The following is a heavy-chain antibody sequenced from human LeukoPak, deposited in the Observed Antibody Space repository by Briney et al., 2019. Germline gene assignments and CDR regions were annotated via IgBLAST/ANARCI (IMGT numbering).Heavy chain of an antibody. CDR2: IYHSGST. Sequence: SETLSLTCAVYGGSFSGYYWSWVRQAPGKGLEWIGEIYHSGSTNYNPSLKSRVTISVDKSKNQLSLRLNSVTAADTAVYYCVSNGWYSLEYWGQGTLVTVSS. D-gene: IGHD6-19*01. CDR1: GGSFSGYY. J-gene: IGHJ4*02. V-gene: IGHV4-34*01. CDR3: VSNGWYSLEY.